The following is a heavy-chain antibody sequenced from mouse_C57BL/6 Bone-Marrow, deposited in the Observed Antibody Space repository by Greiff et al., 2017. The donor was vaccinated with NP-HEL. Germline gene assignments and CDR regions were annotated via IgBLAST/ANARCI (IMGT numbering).Heavy chain of an antibody. J-gene: IGHJ2*01. V-gene: IGHV1-64*01. D-gene: IGHD2-1*01. CDR3: ARWELRKDY. CDR2: IHHNSGST. CDR1: GYTFTSYW. Sequence: QVQLKESGAELVKPGASVKLSCKASGYTFTSYWMHWVKQRPGQGLEWIGMIHHNSGSTNYNEKFKSKATLTVDKSSSTAYMQLSSLTSEDSAVYYCARWELRKDYWGQGTTLTVSS.